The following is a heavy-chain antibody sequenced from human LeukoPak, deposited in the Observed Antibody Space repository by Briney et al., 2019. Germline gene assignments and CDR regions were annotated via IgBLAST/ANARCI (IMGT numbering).Heavy chain of an antibody. CDR1: GGSISSGSYY. CDR2: IYTSGST. Sequence: PSQTLSLTCTVSGGSISSGSYYWSWIRQPAGKGLEWIGRIYTSGSTNYNPSLKSRVTISVDTSKNQFSLKLSSVTAADTAVYYCARDRVFFSSSWYYYYYMDVWGKGTTVTVSS. D-gene: IGHD6-13*01. CDR3: ARDRVFFSSSWYYYYYMDV. V-gene: IGHV4-61*02. J-gene: IGHJ6*03.